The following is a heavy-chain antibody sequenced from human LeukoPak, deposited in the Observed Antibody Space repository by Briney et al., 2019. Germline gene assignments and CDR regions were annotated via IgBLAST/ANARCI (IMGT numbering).Heavy chain of an antibody. Sequence: GGSLRLSCAASGFTFSRYAMHWVRQAPGKGLEWVARISYDGTKKFYADSAKGRFTISRDNTKNTLSLQMNSLRADDSAIYYCASPKPVVAAMPDQFDFWGQGTLVTVSS. CDR2: ISYDGTKK. CDR3: ASPKPVVAAMPDQFDF. D-gene: IGHD2-21*02. V-gene: IGHV3-30-3*01. CDR1: GFTFSRYA. J-gene: IGHJ4*02.